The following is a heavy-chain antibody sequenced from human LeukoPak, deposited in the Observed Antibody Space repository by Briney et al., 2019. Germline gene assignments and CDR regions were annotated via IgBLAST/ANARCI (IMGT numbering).Heavy chain of an antibody. D-gene: IGHD3-22*01. Sequence: SETLSLTSAVYGGSFSGYYWSWIRQPPGKGLEWIGEMNHSGSTNYNPYLMSRVTISLDTSKNQFSLKLSSMTAADTAVYYCARRSKGIQPSPRYDSRHRYFDYWGQGTLVTVSS. CDR3: ARRSKGIQPSPRYDSRHRYFDY. J-gene: IGHJ4*02. CDR2: MNHSGST. CDR1: GGSFSGYY. V-gene: IGHV4-34*01.